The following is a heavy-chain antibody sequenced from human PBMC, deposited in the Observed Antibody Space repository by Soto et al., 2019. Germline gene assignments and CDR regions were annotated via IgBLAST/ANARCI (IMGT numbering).Heavy chain of an antibody. CDR2: IIPIFGTA. D-gene: IGHD5-18*01. CDR3: AREPLRSYGYPFDY. CDR1: GGTFSSYA. Sequence: SVKVSCKASGGTFSSYAISWVRQAPGQGLEWMGGIIPIFGTANYAQKFQGRVTITRDTSASTAYMELSSLRSEDTAVYYCAREPLRSYGYPFDYWGQGTLVTVSS. V-gene: IGHV1-69*05. J-gene: IGHJ4*02.